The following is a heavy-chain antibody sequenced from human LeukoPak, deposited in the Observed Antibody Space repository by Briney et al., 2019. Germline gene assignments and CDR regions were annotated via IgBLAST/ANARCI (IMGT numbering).Heavy chain of an antibody. J-gene: IGHJ4*02. CDR2: ISTGSSAI. D-gene: IGHD3-16*02. V-gene: IGHV3-48*02. Sequence: GGSLRLSCAASGFTFNNYNMNWVRQAPGKGPEWVAYISTGSSAIYYAASVKGRFTISRDNAKNSLYLQMSGLRDEDTAVYYCARGVNSFGGIIAHFDYWGQGNPGHRLL. CDR1: GFTFNNYN. CDR3: ARGVNSFGGIIAHFDY.